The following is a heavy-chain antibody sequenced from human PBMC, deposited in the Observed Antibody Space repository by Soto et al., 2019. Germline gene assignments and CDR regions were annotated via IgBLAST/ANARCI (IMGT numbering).Heavy chain of an antibody. CDR1: GGTFSSYT. CDR3: AREDSSGYYYYYYGMDV. J-gene: IGHJ6*02. Sequence: SVKVSCKASGGTFSSYTISWVRQAPGQGLEWMGRIIPILGIANYAQKFQGRVTITADKSTSTAYMELSSLRSEDTAVYYCAREDSSGYYYYYYGMDVWGQGTTVTVSS. CDR2: IIPILGIA. D-gene: IGHD3-22*01. V-gene: IGHV1-69*04.